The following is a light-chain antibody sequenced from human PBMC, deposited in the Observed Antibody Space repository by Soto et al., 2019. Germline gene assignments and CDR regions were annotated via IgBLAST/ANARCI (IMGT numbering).Light chain of an antibody. J-gene: IGKJ3*01. CDR2: EAS. CDR1: QSISSC. Sequence: DIQMTQSPSALSASVGDTVTITCRASQSISSCLAWYQQKPGQAPKLLIYEASNLTSGVPSRFSGSESGTEFTLTISSLQPDDFAAYYCQQHDNYPFTFGPGTKVDIK. CDR3: QQHDNYPFT. V-gene: IGKV1-5*03.